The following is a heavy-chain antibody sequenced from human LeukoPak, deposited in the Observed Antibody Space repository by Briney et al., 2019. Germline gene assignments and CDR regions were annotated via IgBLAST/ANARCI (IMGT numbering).Heavy chain of an antibody. D-gene: IGHD1-26*01. Sequence: GGSLRLSRAASGFTFSSYAMSWVRQAPGKGLEWVSDISGSGGSTYYADSVKGRFTISRDNSKNTVYLQMNSLRAEDTAVYDCARGMSFSGLTPQDYWGQGTLVTVSS. J-gene: IGHJ4*02. V-gene: IGHV3-23*01. CDR2: ISGSGGST. CDR3: ARGMSFSGLTPQDY. CDR1: GFTFSSYA.